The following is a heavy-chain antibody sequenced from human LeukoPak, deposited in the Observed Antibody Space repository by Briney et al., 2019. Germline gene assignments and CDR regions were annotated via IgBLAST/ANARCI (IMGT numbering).Heavy chain of an antibody. CDR1: GYTFTSYG. J-gene: IGHJ4*02. Sequence: GASVKVSCKASGYTFTSYGISWVRQAPGQGLEWMGWISAYNGNTDYAQKLQGRVTMTTDTSTSTVYMELRSLRSDDTAVYYCARVGQDCSGGSCYWGQGTLVTVSS. CDR3: ARVGQDCSGGSCY. V-gene: IGHV1-18*01. D-gene: IGHD2-15*01. CDR2: ISAYNGNT.